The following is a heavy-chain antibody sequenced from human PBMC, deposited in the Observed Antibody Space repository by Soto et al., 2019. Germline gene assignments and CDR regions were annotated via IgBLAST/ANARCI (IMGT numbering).Heavy chain of an antibody. CDR1: GGSISRGGYY. D-gene: IGHD5-12*01. Sequence: SETLSLTCTVSGGSISRGGYYWSWIRQHPGKGLEWIGYIYYSGSTYYNPSLKSRVTISVDTSKNQFSLKLSSVTAADTAVYYCARRRGYSGYDYYYYGMDVWGQGTTVTVSS. J-gene: IGHJ6*02. V-gene: IGHV4-31*03. CDR3: ARRRGYSGYDYYYYGMDV. CDR2: IYYSGST.